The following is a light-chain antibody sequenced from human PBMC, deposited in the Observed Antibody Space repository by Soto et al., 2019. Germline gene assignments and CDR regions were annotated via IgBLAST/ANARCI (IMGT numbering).Light chain of an antibody. CDR2: DVS. J-gene: IGLJ2*01. V-gene: IGLV2-11*01. Sequence: QSVLTQPRSVSGSPGQSVTISCTGTSSGVGGYNFVSWYQQHPDKAPKLIIFDVSERPSGVPDRFSGSKSGNTASLTISGLQADDEADYYCCSYAGSSTFEVFGGGTQLTVL. CDR3: CSYAGSSTFEV. CDR1: SSGVGGYNF.